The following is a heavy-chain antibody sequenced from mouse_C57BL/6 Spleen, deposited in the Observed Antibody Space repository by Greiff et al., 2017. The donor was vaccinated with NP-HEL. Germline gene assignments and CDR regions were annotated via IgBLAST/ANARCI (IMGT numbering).Heavy chain of an antibody. Sequence: VQLQQPGAELVKPGASVKMSCKASGYTFTSYWITWVKQRPGQGLEWIGDIYPGSGSTNYNEKFKSKATLTVDTSSSTAYMQLSSLTSEDSAVYYCAREGGFLNYFDYWGQGTTLTVSS. CDR2: IYPGSGST. V-gene: IGHV1-55*01. J-gene: IGHJ2*01. CDR1: GYTFTSYW. CDR3: AREGGFLNYFDY.